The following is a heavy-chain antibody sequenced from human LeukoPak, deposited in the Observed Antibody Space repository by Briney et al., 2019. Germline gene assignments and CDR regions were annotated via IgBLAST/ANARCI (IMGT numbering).Heavy chain of an antibody. J-gene: IGHJ4*02. V-gene: IGHV3-23*01. CDR2: ISNSGGST. D-gene: IGHD3-22*01. CDR3: AKKASSGYYYAFDY. Sequence: GGSLRLSCAASGFTFSTYAMSWVRQGPGKGLEWVSAISNSGGSTYYADSVKGRFTISKDNSKNTLYLEMNSLSAEDTAVYYCAKKASSGYYYAFDYWGQGTLVAVSS. CDR1: GFTFSTYA.